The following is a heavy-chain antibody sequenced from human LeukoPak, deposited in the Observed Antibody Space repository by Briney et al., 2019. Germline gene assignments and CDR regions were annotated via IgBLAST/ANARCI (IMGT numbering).Heavy chain of an antibody. CDR2: ISGSGGST. J-gene: IGHJ4*02. D-gene: IGHD4-17*01. V-gene: IGHV3-23*01. CDR3: AKDDDYGDYAAY. Sequence: GGSLRLSCAASGFTFSSYVMSWVRQAPGKGLEWVSAISGSGGSTYYADSVKGRFTISRDNSKNTLYLQMNSLRAEDTAVYYCAKDDDYGDYAAYWGQGILVTVSS. CDR1: GFTFSSYV.